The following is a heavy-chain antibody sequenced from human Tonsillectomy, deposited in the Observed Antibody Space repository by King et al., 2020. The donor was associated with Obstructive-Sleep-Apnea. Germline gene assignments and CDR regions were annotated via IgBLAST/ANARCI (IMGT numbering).Heavy chain of an antibody. CDR2: MSYDGSNK. CDR1: GFTFSSYA. D-gene: IGHD4-17*01. CDR3: ARDATTVTPYYYYGMDV. Sequence: VQLVESGGGVVQPGRSLRLSCAASGFTFSSYAMHWVRQAPGKGLEWVAVMSYDGSNKYYADSVKGRFTISRDNSKNTLYLQMNSLRAEDTAVYYCARDATTVTPYYYYGMDVWGQGTTVTVSS. V-gene: IGHV3-30-3*01. J-gene: IGHJ6*02.